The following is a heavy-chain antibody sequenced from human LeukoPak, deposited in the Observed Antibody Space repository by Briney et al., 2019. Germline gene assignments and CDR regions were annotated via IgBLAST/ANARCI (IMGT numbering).Heavy chain of an antibody. CDR2: IYTSGST. CDR3: ARDRTAAGSSNGFDH. CDR1: GGTISSYN. V-gene: IGHV4-4*07. J-gene: IGHJ5*02. Sequence: SETLSFTGTVSGGTISSYNWSWNRQRAGKELKGIVRIYTSGSTNYKPYLKSRVTMSVDTSKSQFSLKLSSVTAADTAVYYCARDRTAAGSSNGFDHWGQGTLVTVSS. D-gene: IGHD6-13*01.